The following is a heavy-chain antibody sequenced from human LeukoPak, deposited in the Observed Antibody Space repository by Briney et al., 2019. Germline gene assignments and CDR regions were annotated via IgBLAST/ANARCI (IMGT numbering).Heavy chain of an antibody. CDR3: ARVVVVRGVVSRYFDY. CDR1: GFTFSSNY. Sequence: PGGSLRLSCAASGFTFSSNYMSWVRQAPGKGLEWVAVIYSGGSRYSSDYVKRMFTISRDNCKNTLYLQMNSLRAEDTAVYYCARVVVVRGVVSRYFDYWGQGTLVTVSS. CDR2: IYSGGSR. V-gene: IGHV3-66*01. D-gene: IGHD3-10*01. J-gene: IGHJ4*02.